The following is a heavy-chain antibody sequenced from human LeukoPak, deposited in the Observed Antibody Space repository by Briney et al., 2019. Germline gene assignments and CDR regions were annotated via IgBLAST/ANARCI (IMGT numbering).Heavy chain of an antibody. CDR2: INHSGST. D-gene: IGHD6-13*01. Sequence: SETLSLTCAVYGGSFSGYYWGWIRQPPGKGLEWIGEINHSGSTNYNPSLKSRVTISVDTSKNQFSLKPSSVTAADTAVYYCARSSYSSSTNYWGQGTLVTVSS. CDR3: ARSSYSSSTNY. CDR1: GGSFSGYY. J-gene: IGHJ4*02. V-gene: IGHV4-34*01.